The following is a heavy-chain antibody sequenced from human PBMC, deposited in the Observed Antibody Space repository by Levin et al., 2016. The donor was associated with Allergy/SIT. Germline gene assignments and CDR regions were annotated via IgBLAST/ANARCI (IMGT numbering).Heavy chain of an antibody. CDR2: IIPIFGTA. J-gene: IGHJ4*02. CDR1: GVTFSSYE. D-gene: IGHD5-18*01. V-gene: IGHV1-69*13. CDR3: ATRGYSYGYSGFSGLDY. Sequence: SVKVSCKASGVTFSSYEITWVRQAPGQGLEWMGGIIPIFGTANYAQKFQGRVTITADESTSTAYMDLSGLRFEDTAIYYCATRGYSYGYSGFSGLDYWGLGTLGHRLL.